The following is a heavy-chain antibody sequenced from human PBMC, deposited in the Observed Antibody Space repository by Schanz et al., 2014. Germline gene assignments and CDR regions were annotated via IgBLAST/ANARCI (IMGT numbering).Heavy chain of an antibody. V-gene: IGHV1-46*03. CDR3: ARTIAYGSSSGYFDY. J-gene: IGHJ4*02. CDR2: INPSGGST. CDR1: GYTFTTYY. Sequence: QVQLLQSGAEVKKPGASMKVSCKASGYTFTTYYMLWVRQAPGQGLEWMGIINPSGGSTRYGQKFQGRVAVTRDTSTSTVYMELNSLRSDDTAVYYSARTIAYGSSSGYFDYWGQGTLVTVSS. D-gene: IGHD4-17*01.